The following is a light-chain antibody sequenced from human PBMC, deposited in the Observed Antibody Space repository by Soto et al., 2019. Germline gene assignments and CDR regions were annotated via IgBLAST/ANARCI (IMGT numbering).Light chain of an antibody. CDR3: QQYDNLPVT. V-gene: IGKV1-33*01. J-gene: IGKJ5*01. Sequence: DIQMIQSPSSLSASVGDRVTITCQASQDISNCLNWFQHKPGKAPKLLIYDASYLETGVPSKFSGSGSVTHFTFTITSLQPEDIGTYFCQQYDNLPVTFGQGTRLEIK. CDR2: DAS. CDR1: QDISNC.